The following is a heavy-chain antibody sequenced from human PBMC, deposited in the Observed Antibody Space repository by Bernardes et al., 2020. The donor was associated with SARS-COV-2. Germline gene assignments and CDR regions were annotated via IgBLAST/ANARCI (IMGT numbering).Heavy chain of an antibody. J-gene: IGHJ5*02. Sequence: GSLRLSCAASGFTFTSYWMTWVRQAPGKGLEWVANIQPEGSEKYYVDSVKGRFTISRDNARNSLYLQMNSLRTDDTAVYYCARGGYNRGWGFDPWCQGTLVCVSS. CDR2: IQPEGSEK. D-gene: IGHD1-20*01. V-gene: IGHV3-7*01. CDR1: GFTFTSYW. CDR3: ARGGYNRGWGFDP.